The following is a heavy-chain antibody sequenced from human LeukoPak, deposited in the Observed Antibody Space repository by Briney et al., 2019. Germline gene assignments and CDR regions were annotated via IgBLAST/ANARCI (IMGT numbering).Heavy chain of an antibody. CDR1: GFTFDDYA. CDR3: AKASGGSGYYYWYFDL. V-gene: IGHV3-9*03. D-gene: IGHD3-22*01. J-gene: IGHJ2*01. CDR2: ISWNSGSI. Sequence: GRSLRLSCAASGFTFDDYAMHWVRQAPGKGLEWVSGISWNSGSIGYADSVKGRFTISRDNAKNSLYLQMNSLRAEDMAFYYCAKASGGSGYYYWYFDLWGRGTLVTVSS.